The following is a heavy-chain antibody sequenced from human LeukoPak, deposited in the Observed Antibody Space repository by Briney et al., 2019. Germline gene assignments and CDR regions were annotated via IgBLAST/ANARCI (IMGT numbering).Heavy chain of an antibody. Sequence: GGSLRLSCAASGVTFSSYAMSWVRQAPGKGLEWVSAISGSGSTYYADSVKGRFTLSRDNSKNTLYLQMNSLRAEDTAVYYCATPDYCSSTSRYSSRWGQGTLVTVSS. J-gene: IGHJ4*02. CDR1: GVTFSSYA. V-gene: IGHV3-23*01. D-gene: IGHD2-2*02. CDR2: ISGSGST. CDR3: ATPDYCSSTSRYSSR.